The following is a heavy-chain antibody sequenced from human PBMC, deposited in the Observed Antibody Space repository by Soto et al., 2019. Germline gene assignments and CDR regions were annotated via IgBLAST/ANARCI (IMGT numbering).Heavy chain of an antibody. CDR1: GGTFSSYA. D-gene: IGHD3-10*01. CDR2: LIPIFVTA. V-gene: IGHV1-69*06. CDR3: ATAYYGAGSYPPSPFDY. Sequence: QVQLVQSGAEVKKPGASVKVSCKASGGTFSSYAISWVRQAPGQGLEWMGGLIPIFVTANYAQKFQGRVTITADKSTSTAYMELRSLRSEDTAVYYCATAYYGAGSYPPSPFDYWGQGTLVTVSS. J-gene: IGHJ4*02.